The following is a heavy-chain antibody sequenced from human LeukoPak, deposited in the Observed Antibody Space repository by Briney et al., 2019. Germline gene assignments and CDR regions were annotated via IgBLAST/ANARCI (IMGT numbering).Heavy chain of an antibody. CDR3: ARGLEMATIRYGMDV. CDR2: INPSGGST. Sequence: ASVKVSCKASGYTFTSYYMHWVRQAPGQGLEWMGIINPSGGSTSYAQKFQGRVTMTRDTSTSTVYMELSSLRSEDTAVYYCARGLEMATIRYGMDVWGKGTTVTISS. D-gene: IGHD5-24*01. V-gene: IGHV1-46*01. CDR1: GYTFTSYY. J-gene: IGHJ6*04.